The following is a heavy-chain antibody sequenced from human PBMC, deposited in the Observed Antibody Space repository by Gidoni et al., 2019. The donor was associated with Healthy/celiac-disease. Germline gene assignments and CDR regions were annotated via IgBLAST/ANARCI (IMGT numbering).Heavy chain of an antibody. CDR3: ARDTATQYCSSTSCYRGAFDI. D-gene: IGHD2-2*01. CDR2: ISSGSSYI. CDR1: GFTFSTYS. V-gene: IGHV3-21*01. Sequence: EVQLVESGGGLVKPGGSLRLSCAASGFTFSTYSMNWVRQAPGKGLEWVSSISSGSSYIYYADSVRGRFTISRDAAKNSLYLQMNSLRAEDTAVYYCARDTATQYCSSTSCYRGAFDIWGQGTMVTVSS. J-gene: IGHJ3*02.